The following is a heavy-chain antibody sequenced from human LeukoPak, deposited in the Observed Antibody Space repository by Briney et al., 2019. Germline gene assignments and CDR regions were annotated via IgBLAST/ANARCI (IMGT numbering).Heavy chain of an antibody. V-gene: IGHV4-59*01. D-gene: IGHD6-6*01. CDR2: IYYIGST. CDR1: GGSISSYY. CDR3: ARLGLFQYRTRPYGMDV. J-gene: IGHJ6*02. Sequence: SETLSLTCTVSGGSISSYYCSWIRQPAGKGLEWVGYIYYIGSTNYNPSLKSRFTISRDTSKNQFSLKLGSVTTPDTAVYSCARLGLFQYRTRPYGMDVWGQGTPVTVSS.